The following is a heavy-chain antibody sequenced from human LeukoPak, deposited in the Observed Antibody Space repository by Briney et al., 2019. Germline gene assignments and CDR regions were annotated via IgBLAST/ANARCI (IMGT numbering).Heavy chain of an antibody. CDR2: VFYDGST. Sequence: PSETLSLTCTVSSGSISSHHWTWIRQPPGKGLEYIGYVFYDGSTNYNPSLKSRVTISVDTSKNQFSLKLSSVTPADTAVYYCASGIAAQAGSFFYYYFTDVWAEGTTVTVSS. J-gene: IGHJ6*04. CDR1: SGSISSHH. CDR3: ASGIAAQAGSFFYYYFTDV. D-gene: IGHD6-6*01. V-gene: IGHV4-59*11.